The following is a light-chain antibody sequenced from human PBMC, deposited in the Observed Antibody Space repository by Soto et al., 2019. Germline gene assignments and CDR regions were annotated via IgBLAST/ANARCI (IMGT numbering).Light chain of an antibody. Sequence: DIHMTQSPSSVSASVGDRVTITCRASQGISNWLAWFQQKPGKAPKLLIYTASSLEGGVPSRFSGSGSGTEFTLTISSLQPDDFATYYCLQYNTYWTFGQGTKVDIK. J-gene: IGKJ1*01. CDR2: TAS. V-gene: IGKV1-5*03. CDR1: QGISNW. CDR3: LQYNTYWT.